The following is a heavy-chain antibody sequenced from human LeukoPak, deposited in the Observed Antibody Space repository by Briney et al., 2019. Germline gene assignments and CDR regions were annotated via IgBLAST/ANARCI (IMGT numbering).Heavy chain of an antibody. J-gene: IGHJ4*02. Sequence: SETLSLTCTVSGGSISSGGYYWSWIRQHPGKGLEWIGYIYYSGSTYYNPSLKSRVTISVDTSKNQFSLKLSSVTAADTAVYYCARDLLTTLDYWGQGTLVTGSS. CDR2: IYYSGST. CDR1: GGSISSGGYY. V-gene: IGHV4-31*03. D-gene: IGHD2-15*01. CDR3: ARDLLTTLDY.